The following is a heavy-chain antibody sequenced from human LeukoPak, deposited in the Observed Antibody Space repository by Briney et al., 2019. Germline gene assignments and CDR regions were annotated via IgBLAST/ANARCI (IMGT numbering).Heavy chain of an antibody. V-gene: IGHV3-20*04. CDR3: ARDVAAAGTRGNDY. J-gene: IGHJ4*02. Sequence: GGSLRLSCAASGLTFDDYGMSWVRQAPGKGLEWVSGINWNGGSTGYADSVKGRFTISRDNAKNSLYLQMNSLRAEDTALYYCARDVAAAGTRGNDYWGQGTLVTVSS. CDR1: GLTFDDYG. CDR2: INWNGGST. D-gene: IGHD6-13*01.